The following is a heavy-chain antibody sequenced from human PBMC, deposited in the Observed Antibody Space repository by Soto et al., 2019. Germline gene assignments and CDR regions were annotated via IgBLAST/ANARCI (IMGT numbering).Heavy chain of an antibody. Sequence: QVHLVQSGAEVKKPGSSVKVSCKASGGPFSNDIITWVRQAPGQGLEWMGRIIPLLSTSTYAQKFQGRLTIPTERSSGTAYMELNSLTTEDTAVYYCARDSPIGSTFSGYDAIEYWGQGTLITVSS. J-gene: IGHJ4*02. D-gene: IGHD5-12*01. CDR3: ARDSPIGSTFSGYDAIEY. CDR2: IIPLLSTS. CDR1: GGPFSNDI. V-gene: IGHV1-69*08.